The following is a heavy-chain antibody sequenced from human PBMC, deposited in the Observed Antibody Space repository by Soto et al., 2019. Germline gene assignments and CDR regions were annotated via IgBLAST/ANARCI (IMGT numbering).Heavy chain of an antibody. Sequence: GGSLRLSCAASGFTFSSYAMSWVRQAPGKGLECVSAISGSGGSTYYADSVKGRFTISRDNSKNTLYLQMNSLRAEDTAVYYCAKDGPDDYGDYDLRAESDYWGQGTLVTVSS. D-gene: IGHD4-17*01. CDR3: AKDGPDDYGDYDLRAESDY. J-gene: IGHJ4*02. CDR2: ISGSGGST. CDR1: GFTFSSYA. V-gene: IGHV3-23*01.